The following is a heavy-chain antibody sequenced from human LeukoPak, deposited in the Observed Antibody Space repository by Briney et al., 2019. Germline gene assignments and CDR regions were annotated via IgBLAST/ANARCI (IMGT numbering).Heavy chain of an antibody. Sequence: GAPRISRAAPGFNPSSYAMSWVRQAPGVGLEWGSTISVNGDSTYYADSVKGRFTVSHDKSKNTLNLEMHSLRVEDAAVYYCAKGGLGGYDAGFDYWGQGTLVTVSS. CDR2: ISVNGDST. J-gene: IGHJ4*02. CDR3: AKGGLGGYDAGFDY. V-gene: IGHV3-23*01. CDR1: GFNPSSYA. D-gene: IGHD5-12*01.